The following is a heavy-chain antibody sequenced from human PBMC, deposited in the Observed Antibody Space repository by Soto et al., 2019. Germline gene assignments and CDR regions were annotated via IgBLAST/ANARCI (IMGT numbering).Heavy chain of an antibody. Sequence: ASVKVSCKASGGGNLRDYRTTWVRQATGQGLEWMGWIIPNSGNTGYAQNFQGRVTMTRNTSISTAYMELSSLRSEDTAVYYCARGLYAFDIWGQGTMVTVSS. V-gene: IGHV1-8*02. CDR3: ARGLYAFDI. J-gene: IGHJ3*02. CDR2: IIPNSGNT. CDR1: GGGNLRDYR.